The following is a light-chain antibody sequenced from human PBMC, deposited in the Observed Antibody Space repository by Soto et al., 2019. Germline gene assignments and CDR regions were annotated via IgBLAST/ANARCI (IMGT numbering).Light chain of an antibody. CDR3: QQYTGT. CDR1: QSISSW. Sequence: DIQMTQSPSTLSASVGDRVTITCRASQSISSWLAWYQQKPGKAPKLLIYKASSLESGVPSRFSGSGSGTEFTLTISSLQPDDFATYYCQQYTGTFGQGTKVYIK. CDR2: KAS. V-gene: IGKV1-5*03. J-gene: IGKJ1*01.